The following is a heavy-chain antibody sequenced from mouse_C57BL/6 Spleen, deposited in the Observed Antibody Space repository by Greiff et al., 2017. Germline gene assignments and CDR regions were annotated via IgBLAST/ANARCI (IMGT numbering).Heavy chain of an antibody. CDR2: INPYNGDT. J-gene: IGHJ3*01. V-gene: IGHV1-20*01. D-gene: IGHD2-4*01. Sequence: VQLKESGPELVKPGDSVKISCKASGYSFTGYFMNWVMQSHGKSLEWIGRINPYNGDTFYNQKFKGKATLTVDKSSSTAYMELRSLTSEDSAVYYCARGYDYDVDWFAYWGQGTLVTVSA. CDR3: ARGYDYDVDWFAY. CDR1: GYSFTGYF.